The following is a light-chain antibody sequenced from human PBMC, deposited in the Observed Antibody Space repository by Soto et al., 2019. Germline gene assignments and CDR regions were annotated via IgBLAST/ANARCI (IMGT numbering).Light chain of an antibody. V-gene: IGLV2-14*01. CDR3: CSYTSSNTVV. Sequence: QSVLTQPASVSGSPGQSITIPCTGTSSDIGTYKFVSWFQQHPGKVPKLLLYDVTSRPSGVSNRFSGSKSGNTASLTISGLQAEDEADYYCCSYTSSNTVVFGGGTKLTVL. CDR2: DVT. CDR1: SSDIGTYKF. J-gene: IGLJ3*02.